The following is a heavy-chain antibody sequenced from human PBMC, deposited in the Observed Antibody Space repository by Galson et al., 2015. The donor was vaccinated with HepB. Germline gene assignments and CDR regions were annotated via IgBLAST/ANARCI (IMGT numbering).Heavy chain of an antibody. J-gene: IGHJ2*01. CDR3: AREGVSSSWYWGYFDL. D-gene: IGHD6-13*01. CDR1: GDSVSSNSAA. Sequence: CAISGDSVSSNSAAWNWIRQSPSRGLEWLGRTYYRSKWYNDYAVSVKSRITINPDTSKNQFSLQLSSVTPEDTAVYYCAREGVSSSWYWGYFDLWGRGTLVTVSS. V-gene: IGHV6-1*01. CDR2: TYYRSKWYN.